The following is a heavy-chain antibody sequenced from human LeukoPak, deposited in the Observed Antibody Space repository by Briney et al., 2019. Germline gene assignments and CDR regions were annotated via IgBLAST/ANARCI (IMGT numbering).Heavy chain of an antibody. V-gene: IGHV4-61*02. Sequence: PSQTLSLTCTVSGGSISSGRYYWIWIRQPAGKGLEWIGRVYTSGSTNYNPSLKSRVTMSVDTSKNQFSLKLSSVTAADTAVYYCARFLAEWEATGLGYYYMDVWGKGTTVTVSS. D-gene: IGHD1-26*01. CDR3: ARFLAEWEATGLGYYYMDV. CDR1: GGSISSGRYY. J-gene: IGHJ6*03. CDR2: VYTSGST.